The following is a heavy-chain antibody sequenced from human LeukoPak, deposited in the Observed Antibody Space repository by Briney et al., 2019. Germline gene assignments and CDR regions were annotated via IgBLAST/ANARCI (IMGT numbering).Heavy chain of an antibody. CDR2: ISGSGGST. CDR1: GFTFSSYA. J-gene: IGHJ4*02. CDR3: LKSYSSGWYSSGFGYYFDY. D-gene: IGHD6-19*01. V-gene: IGHV3-23*01. Sequence: PGGSLRLSCAASGFTFSSYAMSWVRQAPGKGLEWVSAISGSGGSTYYADSVKGRFTISRDNSKNTLYLQMNSLRAEDTAVYYCLKSYSSGWYSSGFGYYFDYWGQGTLVTVSS.